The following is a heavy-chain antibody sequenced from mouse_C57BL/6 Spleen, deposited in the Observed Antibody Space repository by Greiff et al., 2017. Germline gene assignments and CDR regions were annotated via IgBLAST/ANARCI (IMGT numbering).Heavy chain of an antibody. CDR1: GFNIKDYY. CDR2: IDPEDGDT. D-gene: IGHD3-2*02. J-gene: IGHJ4*01. Sequence: EVQLQQSGAELVRPGASVKLSCTASGFNIKDYYMHWVKQRPEQGLEWIGRIDPEDGDTEYAPKFQGKATMTADTSYNTAYLQLSSLTSEDTAVYYCTTDSSGYNAMDYWGQGTSVTVSS. V-gene: IGHV14-1*01. CDR3: TTDSSGYNAMDY.